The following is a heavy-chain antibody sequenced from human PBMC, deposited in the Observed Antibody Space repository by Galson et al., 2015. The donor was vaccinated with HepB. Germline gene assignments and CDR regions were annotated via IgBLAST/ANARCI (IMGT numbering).Heavy chain of an antibody. CDR2: IYSGGIT. CDR1: GFTVSSHY. J-gene: IGHJ6*03. Sequence: SLRLSCAASGFTVSSHYMNWVRQAPGKGLEWVSVIYSGGITDYTDSVKGRFTISRDNSRNTLFLQMNSLRAEDTAVYYCAREAARGIITHYYSMDVWGKGTAVTVSS. D-gene: IGHD3-10*01. CDR3: AREAARGIITHYYSMDV. V-gene: IGHV3-53*01.